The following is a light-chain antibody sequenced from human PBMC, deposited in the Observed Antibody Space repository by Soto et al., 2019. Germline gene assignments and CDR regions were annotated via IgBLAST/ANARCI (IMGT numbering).Light chain of an antibody. CDR3: QQCVSWPPLT. CDR2: GAS. J-gene: IGKJ4*01. CDR1: QSVNLN. Sequence: EIVMTQSPATLSVSPGETATLSCRACQSVNLNLAWYQQKPGQAPRLLIYGASIRATGIPARFSGSGAGTEFTLTINRLQSEDSAVYYCQQCVSWPPLTFGGGTTVEIK. V-gene: IGKV3-15*01.